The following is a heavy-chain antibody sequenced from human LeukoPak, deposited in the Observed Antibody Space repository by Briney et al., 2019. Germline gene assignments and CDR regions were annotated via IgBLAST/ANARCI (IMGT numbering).Heavy chain of an antibody. V-gene: IGHV4-39*01. CDR3: ARRNTEVPDTLPLNAFDV. CDR1: GGSIKTPSHY. J-gene: IGHJ3*01. CDR2: MFYSGST. Sequence: IPSETLSLTCSVSGGSIKTPSHYWDWIRQSPGKGLEWVGSMFYSGSTYFNPSLRRRVTISGDTSTNQISLSLTSVTAADTAVYFCARRNTEVPDTLPLNAFDVSGQGANVIVSS. D-gene: IGHD1/OR15-1a*01.